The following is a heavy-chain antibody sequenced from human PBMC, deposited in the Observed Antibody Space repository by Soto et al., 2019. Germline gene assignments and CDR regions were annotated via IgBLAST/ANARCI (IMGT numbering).Heavy chain of an antibody. J-gene: IGHJ4*02. V-gene: IGHV4-39*01. CDR3: ARRDYFEY. Sequence: ETLALTSNDADGSISSSSDYWGWIRQPPGKRLEWSGSIYYGGSTYYNPSLKSRATISVDTSKSQFSLKLSSVTAADTAVYYCARRDYFEYWGQGTLVTVSS. CDR1: DGSISSSSDY. CDR2: IYYGGST.